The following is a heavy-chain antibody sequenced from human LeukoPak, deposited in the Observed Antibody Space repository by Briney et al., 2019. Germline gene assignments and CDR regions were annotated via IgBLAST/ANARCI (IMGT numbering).Heavy chain of an antibody. CDR2: ISSSSSYI. CDR3: ARDKTVASTEEGYGMDV. CDR1: GFTFSSYS. D-gene: IGHD6-19*01. J-gene: IGHJ6*02. V-gene: IGHV3-21*01. Sequence: KPGGSLRLSCAASGFTFSSYSMNWVRQAPGKGLEWVSSISSSSSYIYYADSVKGRFTISRDNAKNSLYLQMNSLRAEDTAVYYCARDKTVASTEEGYGMDVWGQGTTVTVSS.